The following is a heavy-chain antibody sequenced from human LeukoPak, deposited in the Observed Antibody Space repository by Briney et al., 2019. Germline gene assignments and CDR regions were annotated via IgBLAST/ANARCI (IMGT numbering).Heavy chain of an antibody. V-gene: IGHV5-10-1*01. D-gene: IGHD6-13*01. CDR1: GYSFTSYW. J-gene: IGHJ4*02. CDR2: IDPSDSYT. Sequence: GESLKISCKGSGYSFTSYWISWVRQMPGKGLEGWGRIDPSDSYTNYSPSFQGHVTISTDKSISTAYLQWSSLKASDTAMYYCARLPAAAGDYWGQGTLVTVSS. CDR3: ARLPAAAGDY.